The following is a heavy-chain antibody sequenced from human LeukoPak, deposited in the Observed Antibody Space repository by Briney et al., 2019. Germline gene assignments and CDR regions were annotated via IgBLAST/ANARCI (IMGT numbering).Heavy chain of an antibody. CDR1: GGTFSSYA. V-gene: IGHV1-18*01. Sequence: ASVKVSCKASGGTFSSYAISWVRQTPGQGLEWMGWISAYNGNTNYAQKLLGRVTMTTDTSTSTAYMELRSLRSDDTAVYYCARDLGIYGSGSYDYWGQGTLVTVSS. J-gene: IGHJ4*02. D-gene: IGHD3-10*01. CDR3: ARDLGIYGSGSYDY. CDR2: ISAYNGNT.